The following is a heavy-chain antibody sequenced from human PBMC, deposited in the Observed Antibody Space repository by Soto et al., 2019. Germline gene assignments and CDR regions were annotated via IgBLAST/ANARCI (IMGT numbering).Heavy chain of an antibody. CDR1: GYTFTSYA. CDR2: INAGNGNT. D-gene: IGHD2-2*01. CDR3: ARAVGFVVVPAAHFDY. J-gene: IGHJ4*02. Sequence: ASVKVSCKASGYTFTSYAMHWVRQAPGQRLEWMGWINAGNGNTKYSQKFQGRVTITRDTSAGTAYMELSSLRSEDTAVYYCARAVGFVVVPAAHFDYWGQGTLVTVSS. V-gene: IGHV1-3*01.